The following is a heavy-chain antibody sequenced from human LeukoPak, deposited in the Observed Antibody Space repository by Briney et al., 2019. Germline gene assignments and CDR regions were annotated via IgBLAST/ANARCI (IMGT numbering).Heavy chain of an antibody. CDR2: MNPNSGNT. CDR1: GYTFTSYD. CDR3: ARRNYDFWSGYVQAFDI. D-gene: IGHD3-3*01. J-gene: IGHJ3*02. Sequence: ASVKVSCKASGYTFTSYDINWVRQATGQGLEWMGWMNPNSGNTGYARKFQGRVTMTRNTSISTAYMELSSLRSEDTAVYYCARRNYDFWSGYVQAFDIWGQGTMVTVSS. V-gene: IGHV1-8*01.